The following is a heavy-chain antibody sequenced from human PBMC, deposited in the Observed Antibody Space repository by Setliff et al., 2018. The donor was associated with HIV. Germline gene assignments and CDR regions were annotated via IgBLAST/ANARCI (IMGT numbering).Heavy chain of an antibody. J-gene: IGHJ4*02. V-gene: IGHV4-39*07. CDR3: ARGGLYCSSTSCPTRPSKYSNFDY. CDR1: GGSISSSSYY. D-gene: IGHD2-2*01. CDR2: IYYSGST. Sequence: SETLSLTCTVSGGSISSSSYYWGWIRQPPGKGLEWIGSIYYSGSTYYNPSLKSRVTISVDTSKNQFSLKLSSVTAADTAVYYCARGGLYCSSTSCPTRPSKYSNFDYWGQGTLVTVSS.